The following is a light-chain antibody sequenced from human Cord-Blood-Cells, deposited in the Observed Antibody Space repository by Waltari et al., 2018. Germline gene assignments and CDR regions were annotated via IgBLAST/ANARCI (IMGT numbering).Light chain of an antibody. Sequence: EIVMTPSPATLSVSPGERATLPCRASKSVSSNLAWYQQKPGQAPRLLIYGASTRATSIPARFSGSGSGTEFTLTISSLQSEDFAVYYCQQYNNWPMYTFGQRTKLEIK. CDR1: KSVSSN. V-gene: IGKV3-15*01. CDR2: GAS. CDR3: QQYNNWPMYT. J-gene: IGKJ2*01.